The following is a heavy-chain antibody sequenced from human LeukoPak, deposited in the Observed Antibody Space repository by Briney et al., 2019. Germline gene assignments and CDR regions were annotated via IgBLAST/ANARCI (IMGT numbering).Heavy chain of an antibody. D-gene: IGHD3-3*01. CDR2: IYYSGST. V-gene: IGHV4-31*03. CDR1: GGSISSGGYY. CDR3: ARGSDFWSGYHLDY. J-gene: IGHJ4*02. Sequence: PSETLSLTCTVSGGSISSGGYYWSWVRQHPGKGLERIEYIYYSGSTYYNPSLKSRVTISVDTSKNQFSLKLSSVTAADTAVYYCARGSDFWSGYHLDYWGQGTLVTVSS.